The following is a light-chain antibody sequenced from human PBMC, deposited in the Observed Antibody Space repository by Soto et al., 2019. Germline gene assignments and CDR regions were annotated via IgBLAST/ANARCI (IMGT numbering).Light chain of an antibody. CDR2: DAS. CDR1: QSVSSY. Sequence: EIVLTQSPATLSLSPGERATLSCRARQSVSSYLAWYQQKPGQAPRLLIYDASNRATGIPARFSGSGSGTDFTLTISSLEPEDFAVYDCQQRSNWPPVYTFGQGTKLDIK. CDR3: QQRSNWPPVYT. J-gene: IGKJ2*01. V-gene: IGKV3-11*01.